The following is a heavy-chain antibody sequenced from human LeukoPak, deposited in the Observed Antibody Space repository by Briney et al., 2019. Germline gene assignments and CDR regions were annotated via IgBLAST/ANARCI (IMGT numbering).Heavy chain of an antibody. V-gene: IGHV3-53*01. CDR3: ARAVAGTYWYFDL. CDR1: GFTFTNYF. D-gene: IGHD6-19*01. J-gene: IGHJ2*01. Sequence: GGSLRLSCVASGFTFTNYFMSWVRQAPGKGLEWVSVIYSGGGTYYADSVKGRFTISRDNSKNTLYLQMNSLRAEDTAVYYCARAVAGTYWYFDLWGRGTLVTVSS. CDR2: IYSGGGT.